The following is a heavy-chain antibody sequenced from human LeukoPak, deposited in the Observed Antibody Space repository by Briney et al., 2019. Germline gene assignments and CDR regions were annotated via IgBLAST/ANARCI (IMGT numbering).Heavy chain of an antibody. V-gene: IGHV4-31*03. CDR3: AREGYSSSWPNYYYMDV. CDR2: IYYSGST. Sequence: SETLSLTCTVSGGSISSGSYYWSWIRQHPVKGLEWIGYIYYSGSTYYNPSLKSRVTISVDTSKNQFSLKLSSVTAADTAVYYRAREGYSSSWPNYYYMDVWGKGTTVTVSS. J-gene: IGHJ6*03. CDR1: GGSISSGSYY. D-gene: IGHD6-13*01.